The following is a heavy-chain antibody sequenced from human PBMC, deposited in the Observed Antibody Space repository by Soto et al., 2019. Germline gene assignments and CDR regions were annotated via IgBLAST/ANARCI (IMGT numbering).Heavy chain of an antibody. D-gene: IGHD6-25*01. CDR3: AREAAGILNWFDP. V-gene: IGHV4-31*03. J-gene: IGHJ5*02. Sequence: QVQLQESGPGLVKPTQTLSLTCTVSGGSISSGGYYWSWILQHPGNGLEWIGYIYHSGSTYYNPSLKSRVTISVETSKNQFSRKLSSVTAADTAVYYCAREAAGILNWFDPWGQGTLVTVSS. CDR1: GGSISSGGYY. CDR2: IYHSGST.